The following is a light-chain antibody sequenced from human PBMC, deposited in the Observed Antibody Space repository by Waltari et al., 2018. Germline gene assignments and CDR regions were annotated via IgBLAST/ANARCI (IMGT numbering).Light chain of an antibody. V-gene: IGLV3-1*01. J-gene: IGLJ2*01. Sequence: SYELTQPPSVSVSPGPTASITCSGDKLGDKYVCWYQQKPGQSPVLVIYQDSKRPSGIPERFSGSNSGNTASLTISGTQAMDEADYYCQAWDSSTAVFGGGTKLTVL. CDR1: KLGDKY. CDR2: QDS. CDR3: QAWDSSTAV.